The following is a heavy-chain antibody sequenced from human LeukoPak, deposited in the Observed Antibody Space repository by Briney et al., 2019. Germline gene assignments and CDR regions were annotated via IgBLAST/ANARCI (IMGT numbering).Heavy chain of an antibody. CDR3: AELDITMIGGV. D-gene: IGHD3-10*02. Sequence: GGSLRLSCAAPGFTFSSYKMNWVRQAPGTGLEWVSYISGSGSTIYYADSVKGRFTISRDNAKNSLYLQMNSLRAEDTAVYYCAELDITMIGGVWGKGTTVTISS. CDR1: GFTFSSYK. V-gene: IGHV3-48*03. J-gene: IGHJ6*04. CDR2: ISGSGSTI.